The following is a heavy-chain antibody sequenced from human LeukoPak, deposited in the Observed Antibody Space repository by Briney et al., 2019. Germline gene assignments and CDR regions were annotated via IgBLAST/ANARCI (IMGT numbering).Heavy chain of an antibody. J-gene: IGHJ6*02. V-gene: IGHV3-43*02. CDR3: ATWAFYHNLDV. CDR1: GFTIGPYA. Sequence: HPGGALRLSCAASGFTIGPYAMYWVRHGPGRGLEWVSVIKADGSGTFYADSVRGRFTTSRDNSKNSLYLQMNSLTSEDTALYYCATWAFYHNLDVWGQGTTVIVSS. D-gene: IGHD2/OR15-2a*01. CDR2: IKADGSGT.